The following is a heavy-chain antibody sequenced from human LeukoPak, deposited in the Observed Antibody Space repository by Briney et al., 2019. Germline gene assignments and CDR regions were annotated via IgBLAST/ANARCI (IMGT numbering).Heavy chain of an antibody. J-gene: IGHJ4*02. V-gene: IGHV4-59*11. CDR1: GVSISSHY. CDR2: MFDNENT. D-gene: IGHD5-18*01. CDR3: ATIKRGSISGYFDF. Sequence: PSETLSLTCTVSGVSISSHYRSWIRQPPGKGLEWIGYMFDNENTKDNPSLKSRITLSADTSKNQFSLRLSSVTAADTAVYYCATIKRGSISGYFDFWGQGILVTVSS.